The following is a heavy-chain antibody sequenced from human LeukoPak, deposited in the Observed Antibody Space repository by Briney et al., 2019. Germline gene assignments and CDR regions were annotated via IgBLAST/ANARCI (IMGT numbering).Heavy chain of an antibody. D-gene: IGHD2-15*01. J-gene: IGHJ4*02. V-gene: IGHV3-48*03. Sequence: PGGSLRLSCTASGFTFSSYEMNWVRQAPGKGLEWISYISSSGSTICYADSVKGRFTISRDNAKSSLYLQMDSLRAEDTAVYYCARGRGYCSGGSCYDYWGQGTLVTVSS. CDR3: ARGRGYCSGGSCYDY. CDR2: ISSSGSTI. CDR1: GFTFSSYE.